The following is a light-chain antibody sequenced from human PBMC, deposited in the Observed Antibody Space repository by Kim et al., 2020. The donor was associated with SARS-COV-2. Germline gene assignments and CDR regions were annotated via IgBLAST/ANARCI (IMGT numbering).Light chain of an antibody. J-gene: IGKJ2*01. CDR3: LQYNSYPNT. Sequence: DAQMTQSPSSLSAFVGDRVTITCRASQGIRNDLGWYQQKPGKVPKRLMNAASNLESGVPPRFSGTGSGTEFTLTISSLQPEDSATYYCLQYNSYPNTFGQGTKLEI. V-gene: IGKV1-17*01. CDR2: AAS. CDR1: QGIRND.